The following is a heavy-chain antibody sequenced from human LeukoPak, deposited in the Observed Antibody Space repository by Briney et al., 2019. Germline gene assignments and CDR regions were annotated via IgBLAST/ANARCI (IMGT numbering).Heavy chain of an antibody. CDR1: GFTFSSYG. J-gene: IGHJ4*02. Sequence: GGSLRLSCAASGFTFSSYGMSWVRQAPGKGLEWVATIRPDGSEGYYADSVRGRFTISRDNSKNSFYLQMSSLRAEDTGVFYCARDVAYSAFDYWGQGTLVTVSS. D-gene: IGHD2-21*01. V-gene: IGHV3-7*01. CDR2: IRPDGSEG. CDR3: ARDVAYSAFDY.